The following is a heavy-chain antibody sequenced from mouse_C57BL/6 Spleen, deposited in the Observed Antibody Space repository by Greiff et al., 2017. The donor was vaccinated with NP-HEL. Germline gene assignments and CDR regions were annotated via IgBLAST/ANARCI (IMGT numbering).Heavy chain of an antibody. Sequence: VQLVESGPELVKPGASVKISCKASGYAFSSSWMNWVKQRPGKGLEWIGRIYPGDGDTNYNGKFKGKATLTADKSSSTAYMQLSSLTSEDSAVYFCARSDGDYLDYWGQGTTLTVSS. CDR2: IYPGDGDT. CDR1: GYAFSSSW. CDR3: ARSDGDYLDY. V-gene: IGHV1-82*01. J-gene: IGHJ2*01. D-gene: IGHD2-3*01.